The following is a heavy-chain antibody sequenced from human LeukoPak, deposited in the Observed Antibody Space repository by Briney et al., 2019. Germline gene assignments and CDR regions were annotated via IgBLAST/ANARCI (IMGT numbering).Heavy chain of an antibody. D-gene: IGHD2-2*02. CDR1: GHTFTGYY. V-gene: IGHV1-2*02. Sequence: ASVKVSCKASGHTFTGYYMHWVRQAPGQELEWMGWINPNSGGTNYAQKFQGRVTMTRDTSISTAYMELSRLRSDDTAVYYCASPQLGYCSSTSCYNDAFDMWGQGTMVTVSS. J-gene: IGHJ3*02. CDR2: INPNSGGT. CDR3: ASPQLGYCSSTSCYNDAFDM.